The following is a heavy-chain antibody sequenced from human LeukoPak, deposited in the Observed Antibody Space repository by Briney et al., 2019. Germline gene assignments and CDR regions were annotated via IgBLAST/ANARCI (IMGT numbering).Heavy chain of an antibody. V-gene: IGHV4-39*07. CDR3: ARDFSYYYDSSGYYQFDY. J-gene: IGHJ4*02. D-gene: IGHD3-22*01. CDR1: GGSISSSSYY. CDR2: IYYSGST. Sequence: PSETLSLTCTVSGGSISSSSYYWGWIRQPPGKGLEWIGSIYYSGSTYYNPSLKSRVTISVDTSKNQFSLKLSSVTAADTAVYYCARDFSYYYDSSGYYQFDYWGQGTLVTVSS.